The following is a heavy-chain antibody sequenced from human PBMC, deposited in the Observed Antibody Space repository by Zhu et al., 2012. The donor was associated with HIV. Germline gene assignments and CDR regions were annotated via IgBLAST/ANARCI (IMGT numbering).Heavy chain of an antibody. CDR2: IYSSESS. J-gene: IGHJ4*02. CDR3: ARGRANFDH. V-gene: IGHV4-4*09. Sequence: QVQLQESGPGLMKPSETLSLTCTVSGDSISNYYWSWIRQPPGKGLEWIGYIYSSESSNYNPSLESRVTISLDTSRKQFSLKLTSVTAADTAIYYCARGRANFDHWGQGALVTVSS. CDR1: GDSISNYY.